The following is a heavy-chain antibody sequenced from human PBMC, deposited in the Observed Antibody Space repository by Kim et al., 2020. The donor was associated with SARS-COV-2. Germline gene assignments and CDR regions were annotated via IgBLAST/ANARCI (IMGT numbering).Heavy chain of an antibody. V-gene: IGHV3-30*01. D-gene: IGHD6-13*01. Sequence: ADSVKCRFTISKDNSTNTLYLQMNSLRAEDTAVYYCARGGYSSSWYRLDYWGQGTLVTVSS. CDR3: ARGGYSSSWYRLDY. J-gene: IGHJ4*02.